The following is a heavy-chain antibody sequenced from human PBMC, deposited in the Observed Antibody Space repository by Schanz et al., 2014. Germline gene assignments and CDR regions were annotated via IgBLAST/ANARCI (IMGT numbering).Heavy chain of an antibody. D-gene: IGHD1-26*01. CDR2: TSNDGSFT. J-gene: IGHJ6*02. CDR3: VKDLQRELLRDDHYYGMDV. Sequence: EVQLVESGGGLVQPGGSLRLSCAASGFTFSDSWMHWVRQAPGKGLVWVSRTSNDGSFTTFADSVKGRFTTSRDNSKNTMYLQMNSLRAEDTAVYYCVKDLQRELLRDDHYYGMDVWGQGTTVTVS. V-gene: IGHV3-74*01. CDR1: GFTFSDSW.